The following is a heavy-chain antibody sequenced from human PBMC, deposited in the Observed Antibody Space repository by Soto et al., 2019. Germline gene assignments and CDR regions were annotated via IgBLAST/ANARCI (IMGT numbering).Heavy chain of an antibody. CDR1: GGSFSGYY. Sequence: QVQLQQWGAGLLKPSETLSLTCAVYGGSFSGYYWSWIRQPPGKGLEWIGEINHSGSTNYNPSLKSRVTISVDTSKNQFSLKLSSVTAADTAVYYCARGGWQAGYGMDVGGQGTTVTVSS. V-gene: IGHV4-34*01. CDR3: ARGGWQAGYGMDV. J-gene: IGHJ6*02. CDR2: INHSGST.